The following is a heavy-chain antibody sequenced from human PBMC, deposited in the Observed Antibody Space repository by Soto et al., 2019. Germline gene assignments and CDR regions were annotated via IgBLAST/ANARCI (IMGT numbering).Heavy chain of an antibody. CDR1: GGTFSSYA. CDR2: IIPIFGTA. J-gene: IGHJ5*02. V-gene: IGHV1-69*13. D-gene: IGHD3-22*01. CDR3: ARVIVVHQLDNWFDP. Sequence: SVKVSCKASGGTFSSYAISWVRQAPGQGLEWMGGIIPIFGTANYAQKFQGRVTITADESTSTAYMELSSLRSEDTAVYYCARVIVVHQLDNWFDPWGQGTLVTVSS.